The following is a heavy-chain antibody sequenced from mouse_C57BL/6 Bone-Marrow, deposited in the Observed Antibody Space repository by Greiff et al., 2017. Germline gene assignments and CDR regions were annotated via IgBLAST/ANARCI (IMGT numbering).Heavy chain of an antibody. CDR1: GFNIKDDY. J-gene: IGHJ4*01. CDR2: IDPENGDT. V-gene: IGHV14-4*01. CDR3: TTFYYYGMDY. Sequence: VQLQQSGAELVRPGASVKLSCTASGFNIKDDYMHWVKQRPEQGLEWIGWIDPENGDTEYASKFQGKATITADTSSNTAYLQLSSLTSEDTAVYYCTTFYYYGMDYWGQGTSVTVSS.